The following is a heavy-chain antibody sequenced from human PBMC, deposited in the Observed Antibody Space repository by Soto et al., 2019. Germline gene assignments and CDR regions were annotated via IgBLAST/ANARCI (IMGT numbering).Heavy chain of an antibody. CDR1: GFSLSTSGVG. V-gene: IGHV2-5*02. J-gene: IGHJ4*02. CDR3: APSQRYCDYIWGVPMYL. CDR2: IYWDDDK. Sequence: QITLKESGPTLVKPTQTLTLTCTFSGFSLSTSGVGVGWIRQPPGKALEWLALIYWDDDKRYSPSLKSRLTIPMAPPKTQSSVTSTTLVPLKTPVFEGAPSQRYCDYIWGVPMYLWGQGA. D-gene: IGHD3-16*01.